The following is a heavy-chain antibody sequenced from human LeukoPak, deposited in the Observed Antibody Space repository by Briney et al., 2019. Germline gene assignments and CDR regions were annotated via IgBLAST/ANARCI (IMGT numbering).Heavy chain of an antibody. D-gene: IGHD2-21*02. J-gene: IGHJ5*02. CDR2: ISAYNGNT. Sequence: ASVKVSCKASGYTFTSYGISWVRQAPGQGLEWMGWISAYNGNTNYAQKFQGRVTMTRNTSISTAYMELSSLRSEDTAVYYCARGPHIVVVTAKRWFDPWGQGTLVTVSS. V-gene: IGHV1-18*01. CDR3: ARGPHIVVVTAKRWFDP. CDR1: GYTFTSYG.